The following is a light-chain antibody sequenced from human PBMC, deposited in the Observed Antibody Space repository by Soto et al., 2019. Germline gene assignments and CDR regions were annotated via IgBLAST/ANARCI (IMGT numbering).Light chain of an antibody. CDR3: SSYTSTMTNV. CDR1: SSYVGGFNS. V-gene: IGLV2-14*03. J-gene: IGLJ1*01. CDR2: DVV. Sequence: QSVLTQHSPVSGAPGQSITISCPGTSSYVGGFNSVSWYQLRPGTAPKLILYDVVDRPSGVSYRFSGSKSGNTASLTISGLQAADEADYFCSSYTSTMTNVFGSGTKSPS.